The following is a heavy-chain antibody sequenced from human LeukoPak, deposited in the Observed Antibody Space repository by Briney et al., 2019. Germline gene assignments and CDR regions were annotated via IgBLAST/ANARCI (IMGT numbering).Heavy chain of an antibody. J-gene: IGHJ3*01. D-gene: IGHD5-18*01. V-gene: IGHV4-61*09. Sequence: SETLSLTCTVSGGSISSGGYYWSWIRQPAGKGLEWIVHIYISGTTNYNPSLDSRATMSVDTSKNQFSLKLRSVTAADTAVYYCAKDRGGIQLLGNALDVWGQGTMVTVSS. CDR1: GGSISSGGYY. CDR2: IYISGTT. CDR3: AKDRGGIQLLGNALDV.